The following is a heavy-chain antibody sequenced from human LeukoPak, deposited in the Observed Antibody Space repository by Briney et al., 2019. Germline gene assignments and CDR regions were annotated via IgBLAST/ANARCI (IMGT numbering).Heavy chain of an antibody. CDR2: ISWVSGSI. J-gene: IGHJ4*02. V-gene: IGHV3-9*01. CDR1: GFTFSSDR. Sequence: GGSLRLSCAASGFTFSSDRMNWVRQAPGKGLEWVSGISWVSGSIGYADSVKGRFTISRDNAKNSLYLQMNSLRAEDTALYDCAKVEGILLWFGELYDWGQGTLVTVSS. CDR3: AKVEGILLWFGELYD. D-gene: IGHD3-10*01.